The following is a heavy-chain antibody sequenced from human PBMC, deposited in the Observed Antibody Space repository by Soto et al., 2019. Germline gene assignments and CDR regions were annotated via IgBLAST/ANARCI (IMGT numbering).Heavy chain of an antibody. CDR1: GFTFSSFS. CDR3: TSRYYYDSSFYYPFEH. V-gene: IGHV3-21*03. CDR2: ISSSSSYI. Sequence: EVQLVESGGGLVKPGGSLRLSCGASGFTFSSFSMNWVRQAPGKGLEWGSCISSSSSYIFYADSVKGRFTTSRDNAKKSLYLQINSLRAEDTAVYYCTSRYYYDSSFYYPFEHWGQGTLVTVSS. J-gene: IGHJ4*02. D-gene: IGHD3-22*01.